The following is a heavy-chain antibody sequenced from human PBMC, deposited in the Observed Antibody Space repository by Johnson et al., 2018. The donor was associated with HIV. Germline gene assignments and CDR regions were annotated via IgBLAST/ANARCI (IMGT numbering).Heavy chain of an antibody. CDR1: GFTFSSYG. Sequence: GFTFSSYGMHWVRQAPGKGLEWVAVISYDGSNKYYADSVKGRFTISRDNSKNTLYLQMNSLRAEDTAVYFCARDRRYYDSSGYYHDAFDIWGQGTMVTVSS. J-gene: IGHJ3*02. CDR2: ISYDGSNK. CDR3: ARDRRYYDSSGYYHDAFDI. D-gene: IGHD3-22*01. V-gene: IGHV3-30*12.